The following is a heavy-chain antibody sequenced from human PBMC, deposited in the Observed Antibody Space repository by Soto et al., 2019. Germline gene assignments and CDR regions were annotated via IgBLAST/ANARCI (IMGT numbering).Heavy chain of an antibody. CDR1: GFNFSSYA. CDR3: ARDGGGDYYYDSSGNDAFDI. J-gene: IGHJ3*02. Sequence: GGSLRLSCAASGFNFSSYAMHWVRQAPGKGLEWVAVISYDGSNKYYADSVKGRFTISRDNSKNTLYLQMNSLRAEDTAVYYCARDGGGDYYYDSSGNDAFDIWGQGTMVTVSS. D-gene: IGHD3-22*01. V-gene: IGHV3-30-3*01. CDR2: ISYDGSNK.